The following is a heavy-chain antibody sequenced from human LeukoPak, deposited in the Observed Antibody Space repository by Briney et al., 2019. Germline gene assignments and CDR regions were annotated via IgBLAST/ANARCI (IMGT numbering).Heavy chain of an antibody. CDR3: AKDGTSSFEY. CDR2: ISGSGRST. Sequence: GGSLRLSCAASGFSFSSHWMNWVRQAPGKGLEWVTSISGSGRSTSYADSVKGRFTISRDNFKNTLYLQMNSLRVEGTAVYYCAKDGTSSFEYWGQGTLVTVSS. CDR1: GFSFSSHW. D-gene: IGHD6-6*01. V-gene: IGHV3-23*01. J-gene: IGHJ4*02.